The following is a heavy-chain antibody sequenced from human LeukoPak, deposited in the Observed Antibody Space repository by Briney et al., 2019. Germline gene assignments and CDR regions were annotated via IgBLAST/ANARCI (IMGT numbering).Heavy chain of an antibody. D-gene: IGHD5-12*01. J-gene: IGHJ4*02. V-gene: IGHV3-53*04. CDR2: IYSGGST. CDR1: GFTVSSNY. Sequence: GGSLRLSCAASGFTVSSNYMSWVRQAPGKGLEWVSVIYSGGSTYYADSVKGRFTISRHNSKNTLYLQMNSLRAEDTAVYYCARSGYSGYDLPYFDSWGQGTLVTVSS. CDR3: ARSGYSGYDLPYFDS.